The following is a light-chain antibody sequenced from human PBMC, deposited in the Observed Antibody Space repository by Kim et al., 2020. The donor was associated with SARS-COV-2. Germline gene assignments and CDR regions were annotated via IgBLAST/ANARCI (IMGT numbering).Light chain of an antibody. CDR2: GAS. J-gene: IGKJ1*01. CDR1: QIVSSN. CDR3: QQYNNWPWT. V-gene: IGKV3-15*01. Sequence: SPGKRAPLSCRASQIVSSNLALYQQKPGQAPRLLIYGASTRATGIPARFSGSGSGTEFTLTISSLQSEDFAVYYCQQYNNWPWTFGQGTKVDIK.